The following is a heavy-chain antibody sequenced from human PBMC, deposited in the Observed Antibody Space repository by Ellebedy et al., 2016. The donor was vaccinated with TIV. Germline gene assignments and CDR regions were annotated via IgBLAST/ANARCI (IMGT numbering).Heavy chain of an antibody. CDR2: ISGGGGST. CDR1: GFTFSNFA. Sequence: GESLKISCAASGFTFSNFAMSWVRQAPGKGLEWVSVISGGGGSTSYADSVQGRFTISRDNSKNPLYLQMNSLRAEDTAVYSCAKGSIASAATCLDHWGQGALVSISS. V-gene: IGHV3-23*01. J-gene: IGHJ4*01. CDR3: AKGSIASAATCLDH. D-gene: IGHD6-13*01.